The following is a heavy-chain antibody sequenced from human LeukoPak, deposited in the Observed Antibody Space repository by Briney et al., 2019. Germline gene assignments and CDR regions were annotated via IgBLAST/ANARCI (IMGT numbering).Heavy chain of an antibody. Sequence: SETLSLTCTVSGGSISSYYWSWIRQPPGKGLESIGYIFYSGSTNYNPSLKSRVTISVDTSKNQFSLRLSSVTAADTAVYYCARLGRFGALLPYYYYMDVWGKGTTVTVSS. CDR3: ARLGRFGALLPYYYYMDV. D-gene: IGHD3-10*01. CDR2: IFYSGST. CDR1: GGSISSYY. V-gene: IGHV4-59*01. J-gene: IGHJ6*03.